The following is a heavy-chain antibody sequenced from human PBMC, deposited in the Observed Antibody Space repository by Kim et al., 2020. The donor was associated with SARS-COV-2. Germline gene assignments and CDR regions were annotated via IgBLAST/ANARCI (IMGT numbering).Heavy chain of an antibody. CDR1: GFIFSTYS. V-gene: IGHV3-21*01. J-gene: IGHJ4*02. CDR3: VRLLNGHFNY. D-gene: IGHD2-8*01. CDR2: IDSSGYSI. Sequence: GGSLRLSCAASGFIFSTYSMAWGRQAPGKGLEWVSSIDSSGYSIYYADSVKGRFTFSRDNAKNSVYRQMNSRRAEDTAVYFWVRLLNGHFNYWGQGVPVSVSA.